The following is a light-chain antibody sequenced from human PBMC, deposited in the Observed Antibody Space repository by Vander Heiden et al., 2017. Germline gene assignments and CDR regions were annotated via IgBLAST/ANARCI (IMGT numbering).Light chain of an antibody. V-gene: IGKV1-33*01. CDR2: DAS. Sequence: DIQMTQSPSSLSASVGDRVTNTCQASQDISNYLNSYQQKPGKAPKLLLYDASNLETAVPSTFSGSRCGTAFAFTISSPQPEDLAPYYCQQEDNHPLTFGHGTKVDIK. CDR1: QDISNY. CDR3: QQEDNHPLT. J-gene: IGKJ3*01.